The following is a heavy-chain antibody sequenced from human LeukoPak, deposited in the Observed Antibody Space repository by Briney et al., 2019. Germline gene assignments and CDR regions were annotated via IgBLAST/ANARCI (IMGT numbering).Heavy chain of an antibody. CDR2: INPNSGGT. Sequence: APVKVSCKASGYTFTSYGISWVRQAPGQGLEWMGWINPNSGGTNYAQKFQGRVTMTRDTSISTAYMELSRLRPDDTAVYYCARAGKLMITMVRGALASKKGFDIWGQGTMVTVSS. CDR3: ARAGKLMITMVRGALASKKGFDI. J-gene: IGHJ3*02. V-gene: IGHV1-2*02. CDR1: GYTFTSYG. D-gene: IGHD3-10*01.